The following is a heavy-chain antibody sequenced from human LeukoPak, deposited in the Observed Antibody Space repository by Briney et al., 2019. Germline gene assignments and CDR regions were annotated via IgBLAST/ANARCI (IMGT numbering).Heavy chain of an antibody. CDR1: GFTFSSYA. D-gene: IGHD3-9*01. Sequence: GGSLRLSCAASGFTFSSYAMHWVRQAPGKGLEYVSAISSNGGSTYYANSVKGRFTISRDNSKNTLYLQVNSLRVEDTAVYYCARDPNYDILTGYPGRSDYWGQGTLVTVSS. CDR3: ARDPNYDILTGYPGRSDY. CDR2: ISSNGGST. V-gene: IGHV3-64*01. J-gene: IGHJ4*02.